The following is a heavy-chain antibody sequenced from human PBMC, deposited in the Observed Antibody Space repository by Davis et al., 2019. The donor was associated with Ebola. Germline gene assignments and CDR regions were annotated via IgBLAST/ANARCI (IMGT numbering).Heavy chain of an antibody. CDR2: TYYNSKWYN. D-gene: IGHD3-10*01. J-gene: IGHJ6*02. Sequence: HPQTLSLTSAISGDSVSSNRAAWNCLRQSPSRGLEWLGRTYYNSKWYNDYAVSVKSRITINPDTSKNQFSLQLSSVTPEDTGLYYCARGWFRGSMDVWGEGTTVTVSS. V-gene: IGHV6-1*01. CDR3: ARGWFRGSMDV. CDR1: GDSVSSNRAA.